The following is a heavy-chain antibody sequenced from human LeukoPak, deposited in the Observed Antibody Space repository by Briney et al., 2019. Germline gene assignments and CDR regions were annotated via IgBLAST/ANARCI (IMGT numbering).Heavy chain of an antibody. CDR1: GFTFSSYA. Sequence: GGSLRLSCAASGFTFSSYAMNWVRKPPAPGLEWVSAISGSGGSTYYADPVKGRFTISRDNSKNTLYLQMNSLRAEDTGVYYCAKSLRSRRQFDYWGQGTLVTVSS. V-gene: IGHV3-23*01. J-gene: IGHJ4*02. CDR3: AKSLRSRRQFDY. D-gene: IGHD1-1*01. CDR2: ISGSGGST.